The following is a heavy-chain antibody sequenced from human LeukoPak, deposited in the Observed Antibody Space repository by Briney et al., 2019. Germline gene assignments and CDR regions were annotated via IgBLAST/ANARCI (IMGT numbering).Heavy chain of an antibody. CDR2: IKQDESEK. Sequence: PGGSLRLSCVASGFSFSSYWMTWVRQAPGKRLELVANIKQDESEKNYVDSVKGRFTISRDNAENSLYLQMNSLRAEDTAVYYCAREGYYGSGSYQIDYWGQGTLATVSS. V-gene: IGHV3-7*01. J-gene: IGHJ4*02. CDR3: AREGYYGSGSYQIDY. CDR1: GFSFSSYW. D-gene: IGHD3-10*01.